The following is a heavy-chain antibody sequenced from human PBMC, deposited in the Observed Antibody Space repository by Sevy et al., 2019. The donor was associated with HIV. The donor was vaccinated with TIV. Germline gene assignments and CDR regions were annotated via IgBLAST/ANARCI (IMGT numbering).Heavy chain of an antibody. CDR2: INQDGSVI. Sequence: GGSLRLSCTASGFTFSDSWMHWVRQAPGKGLEWLANINQDGSVIYYADSVNGRFTISRDNSRNSVFLQMSSLRAGDTATYYCARAVGKDGAYWGQGTLVTVSS. D-gene: IGHD2-8*01. CDR1: GFTFSDSW. J-gene: IGHJ4*02. CDR3: ARAVGKDGAY. V-gene: IGHV3-7*03.